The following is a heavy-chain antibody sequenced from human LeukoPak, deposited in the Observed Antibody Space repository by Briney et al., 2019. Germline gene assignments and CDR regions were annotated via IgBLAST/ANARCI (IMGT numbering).Heavy chain of an antibody. V-gene: IGHV3-33*01. CDR1: GFTFSSYG. Sequence: GGSLRLSCAASGFTFSSYGMHWVRQAPGKGLEWVAVIWYDGSNKYYADSVKGRFTISRDNSKNTLYLQMNSLRAEDTAVYYCARDLSSSWYASFDYWGQGTLVTVSS. CDR2: IWYDGSNK. D-gene: IGHD6-13*01. CDR3: ARDLSSSWYASFDY. J-gene: IGHJ4*02.